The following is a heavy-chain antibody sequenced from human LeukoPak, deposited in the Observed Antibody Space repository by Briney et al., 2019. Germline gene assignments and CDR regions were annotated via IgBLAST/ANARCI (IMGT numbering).Heavy chain of an antibody. D-gene: IGHD3-3*01. J-gene: IGHJ5*02. V-gene: IGHV4-39*07. Sequence: SETLSLTCTVSGGSISSSSYYWGWIRQPPGKGLEWIGSIYYSGSTYYNPSLKSRVTISVDTFKNQFSLKLSSVTAADTAVYYCARDIRGHYDFWSGYRDNWFDPWGQGTLVTVSS. CDR1: GGSISSSSYY. CDR3: ARDIRGHYDFWSGYRDNWFDP. CDR2: IYYSGST.